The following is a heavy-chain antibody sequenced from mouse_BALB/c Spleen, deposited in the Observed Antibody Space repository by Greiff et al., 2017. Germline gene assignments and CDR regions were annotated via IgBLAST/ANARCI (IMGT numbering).Heavy chain of an antibody. CDR1: GFTFSSYA. CDR3: ARGRGFDY. V-gene: IGHV5-6-5*01. CDR2: ISSGGST. J-gene: IGHJ2*01. Sequence: EVNLVESGGGLVKPGGSLKLSCAASGFTFSSYAMSWVRQTPEKRLEWVASISSGGSTYYPDSVKGRFTISRDNARNILYLQMSSLRSEDTAMYYCARGRGFDYWGQGTTLTVSS.